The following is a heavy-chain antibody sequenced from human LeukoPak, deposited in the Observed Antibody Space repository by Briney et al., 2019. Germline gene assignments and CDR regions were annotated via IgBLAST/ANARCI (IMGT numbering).Heavy chain of an antibody. D-gene: IGHD3-10*01. Sequence: GRSLRLSCAASGFTSSSYGMHWVRQAPGKGLEWVAVISYDGSNIYYADSVKGRFTISRDNSKNTLYLQMNSLRAEDTAVYSCASSLWFGELLFDIDYWGQGTLVTVSS. CDR1: GFTSSSYG. J-gene: IGHJ4*02. CDR2: ISYDGSNI. V-gene: IGHV3-30*03. CDR3: ASSLWFGELLFDIDY.